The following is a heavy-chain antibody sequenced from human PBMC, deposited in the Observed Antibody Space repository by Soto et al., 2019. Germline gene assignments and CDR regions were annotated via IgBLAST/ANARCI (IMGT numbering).Heavy chain of an antibody. CDR3: AKDESAGYYYFDY. Sequence: GGSLGLSCAASGLTFSNYAMSWVRKAPGKGLEWVSVISNNGGSTYYADSVKGRFTISRDNSKNTLYLQMNSLRAEDTAVYYCAKDESAGYYYFDYWGQGTLVTVSS. J-gene: IGHJ4*02. V-gene: IGHV3-23*01. D-gene: IGHD3-9*01. CDR2: ISNNGGST. CDR1: GLTFSNYA.